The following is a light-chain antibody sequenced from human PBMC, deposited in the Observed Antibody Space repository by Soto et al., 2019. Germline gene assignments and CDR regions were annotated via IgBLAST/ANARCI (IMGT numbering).Light chain of an antibody. Sequence: EIVMTQSPLSLPVTPGEPASISCRSSQSLLHSNGYNYLDWYLQKPGQSPQLLIYLGSNRASGVPDRFSGSGSGTEFTLIISSLQPEDFATYYCQQYNPNSALTFGGGTKVDIK. J-gene: IGKJ4*01. CDR2: LGS. CDR1: QSLLHSNGYNY. CDR3: QQYNPNSALT. V-gene: IGKV2-28*01.